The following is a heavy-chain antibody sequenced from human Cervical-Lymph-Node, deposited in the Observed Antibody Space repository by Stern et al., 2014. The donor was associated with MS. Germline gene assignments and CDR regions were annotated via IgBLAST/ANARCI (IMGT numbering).Heavy chain of an antibody. Sequence: QVQLQESAPGLVKPSETLSLTCTVSGGSIYNYYWTWIRQPPGKGLEWIGHIDYSGSTNYNPSLESRVTMSVDSSKNEFSLILTSVTAADTAVYYCARALRNAYTWFDPWGQGTLVTVSS. J-gene: IGHJ5*01. CDR3: ARALRNAYTWFDP. D-gene: IGHD2-2*01. CDR2: IDYSGST. CDR1: GGSIYNYY. V-gene: IGHV4-59*01.